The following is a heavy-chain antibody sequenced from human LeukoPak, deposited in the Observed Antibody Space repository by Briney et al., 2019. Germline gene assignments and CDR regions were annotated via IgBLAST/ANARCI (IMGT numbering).Heavy chain of an antibody. V-gene: IGHV4-31*01. CDR3: ARGDYDILTGYYAFDY. J-gene: IGHJ4*02. CDR1: GGSISSGGYY. D-gene: IGHD3-9*01. CDR2: IYYSGST. Sequence: PSETLSLTCTVSGGSISSGGYYWSWIRQHPGKGLEWIGYIYYSGSTYYNPSLKSQVTISVDTSKNQFSLKLSSVTAADTAVYYCARGDYDILTGYYAFDYWGQGTLVTVSS.